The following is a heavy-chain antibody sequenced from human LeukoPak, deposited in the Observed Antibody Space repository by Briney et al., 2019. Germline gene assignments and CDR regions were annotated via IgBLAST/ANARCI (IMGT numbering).Heavy chain of an antibody. J-gene: IGHJ4*02. D-gene: IGHD1-26*01. V-gene: IGHV4-38-2*02. CDR1: GYSISSGYY. Sequence: SGTLSLTCTVSGYSISSGYYWGWLRQPPGKGLEWIGSIYHSGSTYYNPSLKSRVTISVDTSKNQFSLKLSSVTAADTAVYYCARDQFLSGSYPEELIDYWGQGTLVTVSS. CDR2: IYHSGST. CDR3: ARDQFLSGSYPEELIDY.